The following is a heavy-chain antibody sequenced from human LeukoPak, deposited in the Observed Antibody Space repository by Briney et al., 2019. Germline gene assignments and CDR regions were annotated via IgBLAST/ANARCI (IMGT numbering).Heavy chain of an antibody. CDR2: ISVYNGNT. J-gene: IGHJ4*02. D-gene: IGHD4-17*01. CDR3: ARETSGDHARLDS. CDR1: GYTFITYG. V-gene: IGHV1-18*01. Sequence: ASVKVSCKASGYTFITYGISWVRQAPGQGLEWMGWISVYNGNTIYAQKHQGRVTMTADTSTSIAYMELGSLRSDDTAVYYCARETSGDHARLDSWGQGTLVTVSS.